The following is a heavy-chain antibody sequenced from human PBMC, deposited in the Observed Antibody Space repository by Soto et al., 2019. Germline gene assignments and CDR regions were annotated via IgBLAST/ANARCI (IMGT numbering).Heavy chain of an antibody. D-gene: IGHD6-19*01. CDR3: AMPSSSGWYVFDY. V-gene: IGHV3-66*01. CDR1: GFTVSSNY. CDR2: IYSGGST. Sequence: EVQLVESGGGLVQPGGSLRLSCAASGFTVSSNYMSWVRQAPGKGLEWVSVIYSGGSTYYADSVKGRFTISRDNSKNTLYLQMNSLRAEDTAGYYCAMPSSSGWYVFDYWGQGTLVTVSS. J-gene: IGHJ4*02.